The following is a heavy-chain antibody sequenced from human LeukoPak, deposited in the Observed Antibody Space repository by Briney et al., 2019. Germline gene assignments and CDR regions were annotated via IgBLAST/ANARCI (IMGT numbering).Heavy chain of an antibody. D-gene: IGHD3-3*01. J-gene: IGHJ6*02. CDR2: INHSGST. CDR3: ARLRRKAYYYYGMDV. CDR1: GGSFSGYY. V-gene: IGHV4-34*01. Sequence: PSETLSLTCAVYGGSFSGYYWSWLRQPPGKGLEWIGEINHSGSTNYNPSLKSRVTISVDTSKNQFSLKPSSVTAADTAVYYCARLRRKAYYYYGMDVWGQGTTVTVSS.